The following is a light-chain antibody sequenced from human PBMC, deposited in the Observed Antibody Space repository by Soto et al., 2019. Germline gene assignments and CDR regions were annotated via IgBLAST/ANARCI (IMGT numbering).Light chain of an antibody. J-gene: IGKJ4*01. CDR1: QCIKND. Sequence: ASQMPQYPSSLSASVGDRVTITCLARQCIKNDLGWYQQKPGRAPKLLIYVASNLQSGVPSRFSGSGSGTDVTLPLSSLQPEDFATYYCLQDYSYPLTVGGGTKVEIK. V-gene: IGKV1-6*01. CDR3: LQDYSYPLT. CDR2: VAS.